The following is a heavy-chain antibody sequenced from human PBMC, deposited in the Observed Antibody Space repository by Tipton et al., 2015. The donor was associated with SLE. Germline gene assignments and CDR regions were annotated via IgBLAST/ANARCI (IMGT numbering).Heavy chain of an antibody. V-gene: IGHV3-33*06. J-gene: IGHJ6*02. CDR2: IWYDGSNK. Sequence: SGFTFSSYGMHWVRQAPGKGLEWVAVIWYDGSNKYYADSVKGRFTISRDNSKNTLYLQMNSLRAEDTAVYYCAKAHRNIGGGTYGMDVWGQGTTVTVSS. D-gene: IGHD2-15*01. CDR1: GFTFSSYG. CDR3: AKAHRNIGGGTYGMDV.